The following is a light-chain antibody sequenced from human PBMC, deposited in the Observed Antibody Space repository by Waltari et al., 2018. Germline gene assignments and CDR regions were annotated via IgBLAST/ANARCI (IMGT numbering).Light chain of an antibody. Sequence: EIFLTQSPATLSVSAGERAALSCRASQSVGTSLAWYQHRAGQAPRLLIYDASKRAAGIPARFSGRGSGTDFTLVIDTPEPEDFAVYYCQQRNTWPRTFGQGTKVEI. CDR1: QSVGTS. V-gene: IGKV3-11*01. J-gene: IGKJ1*01. CDR2: DAS. CDR3: QQRNTWPRT.